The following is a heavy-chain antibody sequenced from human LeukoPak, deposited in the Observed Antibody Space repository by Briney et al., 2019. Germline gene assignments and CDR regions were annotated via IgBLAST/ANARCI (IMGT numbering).Heavy chain of an antibody. Sequence: PGGSLRLSCAASGFTFSSYAMHWVRQAPGKGPEWVAVISYDGSNKYYTDSVKGRFTISRDNSKNTLYLQMNSLRAEDTAVYYCAREGVPGDSSGYYANYFDYWGQGTLVTVSS. CDR3: AREGVPGDSSGYYANYFDY. J-gene: IGHJ4*02. D-gene: IGHD3-22*01. CDR2: ISYDGSNK. CDR1: GFTFSSYA. V-gene: IGHV3-30*10.